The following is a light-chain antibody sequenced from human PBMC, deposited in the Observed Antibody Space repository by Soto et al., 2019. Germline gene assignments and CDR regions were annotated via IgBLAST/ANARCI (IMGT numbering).Light chain of an antibody. J-gene: IGKJ1*01. Sequence: ETVMTQSPATLSVSPGERATLSCRASQSVSSNLAWYQQKPGQAPRLLIYGASIRATGIPARFSGSGSGTEFTLTISSLQSEDFAVYYCQQYNNWPPWTFGQGTKVDIK. CDR3: QQYNNWPPWT. V-gene: IGKV3D-15*01. CDR1: QSVSSN. CDR2: GAS.